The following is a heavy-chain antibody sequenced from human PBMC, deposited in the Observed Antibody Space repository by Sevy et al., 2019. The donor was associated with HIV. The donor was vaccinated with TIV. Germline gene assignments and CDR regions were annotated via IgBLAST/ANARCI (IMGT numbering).Heavy chain of an antibody. CDR2: ISHSSGSI. CDR3: AREYYYDTRGFDY. Sequence: GGSLRLSCAASGFSFSSYSMNWVRQAPGKGLEWVSYISHSSGSIYYTDSVKGRFTISRDNAKNSVYLQMNSLRDEDTAVYYCAREYYYDTRGFDYWGQGSLVTVPS. V-gene: IGHV3-48*02. CDR1: GFSFSSYS. J-gene: IGHJ4*02. D-gene: IGHD3-22*01.